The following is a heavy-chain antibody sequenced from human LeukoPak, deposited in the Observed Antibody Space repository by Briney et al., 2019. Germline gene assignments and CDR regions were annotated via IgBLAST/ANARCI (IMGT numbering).Heavy chain of an antibody. CDR1: GGSISSYY. V-gene: IGHV4-59*01. CDR3: ARMRGDY. J-gene: IGHJ4*02. CDR2: IYYSVST. Sequence: SETLSLTCTVSGGSISSYYWSWIRQPPGKGLEWIGYIYYSVSTNYNPSLKSRVTISVDTSKNQFSLKLSSVTAADTAVYYCARMRGDYWGQGTLVTVSS.